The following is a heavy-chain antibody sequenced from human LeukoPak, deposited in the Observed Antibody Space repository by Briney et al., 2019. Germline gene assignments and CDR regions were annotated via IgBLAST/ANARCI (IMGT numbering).Heavy chain of an antibody. CDR1: GGSTSNYY. Sequence: PSETLSLTCTVSGGSTSNYYWTWIRQPPGKGLEWIGYIYYSGSTNYNPSLKSRVTMSVDTSNNHFSLKLSSVTAADTAVYYCARRSSGWYSGSYYDLDAWGQGTMVTVSS. CDR2: IYYSGST. J-gene: IGHJ6*02. D-gene: IGHD6-19*01. CDR3: ARRSSGWYSGSYYDLDA. V-gene: IGHV4-59*01.